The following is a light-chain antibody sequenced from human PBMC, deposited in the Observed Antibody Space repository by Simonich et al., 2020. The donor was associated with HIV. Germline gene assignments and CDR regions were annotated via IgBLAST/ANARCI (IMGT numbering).Light chain of an antibody. CDR1: QSVLHTSNNKNY. V-gene: IGKV4-1*01. CDR2: WAS. CDR3: QQYYSTPLT. J-gene: IGKJ4*01. Sequence: DIVVTQSPDSLPVSLGERATINCKSSQSVLHTSNNKNYLAWYQQNPGQPPKLLIYWASTRESGVPDRFSGSGSGTDFTLTISSLQAEDVAVYYCQQYYSTPLTFGGGTKVEIK.